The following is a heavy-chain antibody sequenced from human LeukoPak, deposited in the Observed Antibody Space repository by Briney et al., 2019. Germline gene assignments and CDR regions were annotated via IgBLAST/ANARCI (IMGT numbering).Heavy chain of an antibody. Sequence: ASVKVSCKASGYTFTSYYTHWVRQAPGQGLEWMGIINPSGGSTSYAQKFQGRVTMTRDTSTSTVYMELSSLRSEDTAVYYCARASGWYVPDYYFDYWGQGTLVTVSS. CDR1: GYTFTSYY. CDR2: INPSGGST. J-gene: IGHJ4*02. V-gene: IGHV1-46*01. D-gene: IGHD6-19*01. CDR3: ARASGWYVPDYYFDY.